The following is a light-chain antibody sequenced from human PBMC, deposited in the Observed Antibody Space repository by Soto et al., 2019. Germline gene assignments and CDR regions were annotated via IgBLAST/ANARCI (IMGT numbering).Light chain of an antibody. V-gene: IGLV2-14*03. CDR1: SSDVGAYDF. J-gene: IGLJ1*01. CDR3: SSYTSSITRV. CDR2: EVS. Sequence: QSALTQPASVSGSPGQSITISCTGTSSDVGAYDFVSWYQQHPDKAPKLMIYEVSNRPSGVSNRFSGSKSVNTATLTISGLQAADEADYYCSSYTSSITRVFGTGTKLTVL.